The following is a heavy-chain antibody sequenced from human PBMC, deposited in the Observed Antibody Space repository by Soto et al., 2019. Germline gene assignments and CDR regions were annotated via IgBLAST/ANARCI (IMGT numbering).Heavy chain of an antibody. CDR1: GFTFSSYA. CDR3: AREPQLVGAFDI. Sequence: GGSLRLSCAASGFTFSSYAMHWVRQAPGKGLEWVAVISYDGSNKYYADSVKGRFTISRDNSKNTLYLQMNSLRAEDTAVYYCAREPQLVGAFDIWGQGTMVTVSS. V-gene: IGHV3-30*04. D-gene: IGHD6-6*01. CDR2: ISYDGSNK. J-gene: IGHJ3*02.